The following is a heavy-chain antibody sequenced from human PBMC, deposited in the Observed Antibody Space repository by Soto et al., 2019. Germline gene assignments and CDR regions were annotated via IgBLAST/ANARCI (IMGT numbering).Heavy chain of an antibody. J-gene: IGHJ1*01. CDR3: ARDLGSSWYPEYFQH. CDR1: GFTFSSYS. V-gene: IGHV3-48*01. Sequence: TGGSLRLSCAASGFTFSSYSMNWVRQAPGKGLEWVSYISSSSSTIYYADSVKGRFTISRDNAKNSLYLQMNNLRAEDTAVYYCARDLGSSWYPEYFQHWGQGT. D-gene: IGHD6-13*01. CDR2: ISSSSSTI.